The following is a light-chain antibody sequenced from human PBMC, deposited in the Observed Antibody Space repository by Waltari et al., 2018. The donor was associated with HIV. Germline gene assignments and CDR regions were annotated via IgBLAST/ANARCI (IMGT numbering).Light chain of an antibody. CDR2: RNN. CDR1: TSNVRNNY. J-gene: IGLJ2*01. Sequence: QSVLAQPRSVSGTPGQTVNISCSGSTSNVRNNYVYWYQQVTGVAPKLLIHRNNHRPSGVPDRFSGSKSGTSASLAISGLRTEDEAEYYCAVWDDRLSGRLFGGGTKVTVL. V-gene: IGLV1-47*01. CDR3: AVWDDRLSGRL.